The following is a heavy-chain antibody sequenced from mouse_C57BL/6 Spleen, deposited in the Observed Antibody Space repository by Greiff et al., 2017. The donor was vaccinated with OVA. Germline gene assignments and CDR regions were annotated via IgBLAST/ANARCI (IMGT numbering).Heavy chain of an antibody. CDR3: GREGLYSNYPVDY. CDR1: GYTFTSYW. J-gene: IGHJ4*01. V-gene: IGHV1-61*01. Sequence: VQLQQPGAELVRPGSSVKLSCKASGYTFTSYWMDWVKQRPGQGLEWIGNIYPSDSATHYNQKFKDKATLTVAKSSRTAYMQLSSLTSEDSAVYYCGREGLYSNYPVDYWGQGTSVTVSS. CDR2: IYPSDSAT. D-gene: IGHD2-5*01.